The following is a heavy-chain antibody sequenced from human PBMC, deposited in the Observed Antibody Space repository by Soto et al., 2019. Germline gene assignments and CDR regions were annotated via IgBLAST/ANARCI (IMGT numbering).Heavy chain of an antibody. V-gene: IGHV1-24*01. CDR2: FDPEDGET. Sequence: ASLKVSCKVSGYTLTELSMHWVRQAPGKGLEWMGGFDPEDGETIYAQKFQGRVTMTEDTSTDTAYMELNSLRAEDTALYYCAKDRPRRTSGYFFDYWGQGTPVTVSS. CDR1: GYTLTELS. CDR3: AKDRPRRTSGYFFDY. J-gene: IGHJ4*02. D-gene: IGHD1-1*01.